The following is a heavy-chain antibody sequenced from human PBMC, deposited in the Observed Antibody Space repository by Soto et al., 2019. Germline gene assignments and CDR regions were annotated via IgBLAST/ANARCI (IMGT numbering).Heavy chain of an antibody. CDR1: GFTFSSYW. V-gene: IGHV3-74*01. CDR2: INSDGSRT. CDR3: ARGDGDYYDGNGYLGRH. Sequence: EVQLVESGGGIVQPGGSLRLSCAASGFTFSSYWMHWVRQAPGKGLVWVSRINSDGSRTSYADSAKGRFTISRDNAKNTVSLQMNSMRAEDTAVYYCARGDGDYYDGNGYLGRHWGQGTLGTVSS. D-gene: IGHD3-22*01. J-gene: IGHJ4*02.